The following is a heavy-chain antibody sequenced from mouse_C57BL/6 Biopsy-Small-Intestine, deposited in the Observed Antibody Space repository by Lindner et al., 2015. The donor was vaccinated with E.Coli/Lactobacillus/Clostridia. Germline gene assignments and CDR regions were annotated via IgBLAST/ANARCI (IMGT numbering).Heavy chain of an antibody. CDR1: GYTFTSYG. Sequence: VQLQESGAELARPGASVKLSCKASGYTFTSYGISWVKQRTGQGLEWIGEIYPRSGNTHYNEKFKGKATLTADKSSSTAYMELRSLTSEDSAVYFCARGILTTVVAHDYWGQGTTLTVSS. V-gene: IGHV1-81*01. J-gene: IGHJ2*01. CDR3: ARGILTTVVAHDY. CDR2: IYPRSGNT. D-gene: IGHD1-1*01.